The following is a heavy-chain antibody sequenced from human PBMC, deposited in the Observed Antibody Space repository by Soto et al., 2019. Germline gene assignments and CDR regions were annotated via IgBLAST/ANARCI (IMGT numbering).Heavy chain of an antibody. CDR1: GGSISSSNW. Sequence: SETLSLTCAVSGGSISSSNWWSWVRQPPGKGLEWIGEIYHSGSTNYNPSLKSRVTISVDKSKNQFSLKLSSVTAADTAVYYCAREPGYSSSCYDNWFDPWGEGTLVTVSS. D-gene: IGHD6-13*01. J-gene: IGHJ5*02. CDR3: AREPGYSSSCYDNWFDP. V-gene: IGHV4-4*02. CDR2: IYHSGST.